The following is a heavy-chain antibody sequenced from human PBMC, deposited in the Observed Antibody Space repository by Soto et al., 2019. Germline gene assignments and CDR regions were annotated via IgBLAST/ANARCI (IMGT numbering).Heavy chain of an antibody. J-gene: IGHJ6*02. D-gene: IGHD4-17*01. V-gene: IGHV1-46*01. CDR2: INPSGGST. Sequence: ASVKVSFKPSGGTFSSYAISWVRQAPGQGLEWMGIINPSGGSTSYAQKFQGRVTMTRDTSTSTVYMELSSLRSEDTAVYYCARYTVEGHYYGMDVWGQGTTVTVSS. CDR1: GGTFSSYA. CDR3: ARYTVEGHYYGMDV.